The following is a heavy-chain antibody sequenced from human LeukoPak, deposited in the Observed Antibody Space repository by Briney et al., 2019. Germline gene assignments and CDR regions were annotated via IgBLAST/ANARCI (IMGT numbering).Heavy chain of an antibody. CDR3: ARAVGRDIVVVPAAFDAFDI. CDR1: GYTFTSYY. Sequence: GASVKVSCKASGYTFTSYYMHWVRQAPGQGLEWMGIINPSGGITSYAQKFQGRVTMTRDTSTSTVYMELSSLRSEDTAVYYCARAVGRDIVVVPAAFDAFDIWGQGTMVTVSS. J-gene: IGHJ3*02. D-gene: IGHD2-2*01. V-gene: IGHV1-46*01. CDR2: INPSGGIT.